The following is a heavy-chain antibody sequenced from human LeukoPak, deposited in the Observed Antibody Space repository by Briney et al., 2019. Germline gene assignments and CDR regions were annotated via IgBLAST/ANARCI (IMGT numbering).Heavy chain of an antibody. J-gene: IGHJ5*02. CDR3: ARELELDLDSRRNWFDP. CDR1: GYTFTCYY. Sequence: GASVKVSCKASGYTFTCYYMHWVRQAPGQGLEWMGWINPNSGGTNYAQKFQGRVTMTRDTSISTAYMELSRLRSDDTAVYYCARELELDLDSRRNWFDPWGQGTLVTVSS. CDR2: INPNSGGT. V-gene: IGHV1-2*02. D-gene: IGHD3-22*01.